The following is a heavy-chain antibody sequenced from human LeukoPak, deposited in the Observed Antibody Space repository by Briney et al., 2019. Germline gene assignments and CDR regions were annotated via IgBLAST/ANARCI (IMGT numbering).Heavy chain of an antibody. J-gene: IGHJ4*02. Sequence: PSETLSLTCTVSGGSISNYYWSWIRQPAGKGLEWIGYIYHSGSTYYNPSLKSRVTISIDRSKNQFSLKLSSVTAADTAVYYCARFYDSSGYYYFDYWGQGTLVTVSS. CDR1: GGSISNYY. V-gene: IGHV4-59*06. D-gene: IGHD3-22*01. CDR3: ARFYDSSGYYYFDY. CDR2: IYHSGST.